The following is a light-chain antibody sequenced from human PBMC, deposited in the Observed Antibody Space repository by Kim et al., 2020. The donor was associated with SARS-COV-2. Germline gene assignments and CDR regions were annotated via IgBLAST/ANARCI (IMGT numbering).Light chain of an antibody. CDR1: QSVSSSY. CDR3: QQFNNWPLYS. CDR2: GAS. V-gene: IGKV3-15*01. J-gene: IGKJ2*03. Sequence: EIVLTQSPGTLSLSPGERATLSCRASQSVSSSYLAWYQQKPGQAPRLLIYGASTRAPGVPARFSGSGSGTEFTLTISSLQSEDFAVYYCQQFNNWPLYSFGQGTKLEI.